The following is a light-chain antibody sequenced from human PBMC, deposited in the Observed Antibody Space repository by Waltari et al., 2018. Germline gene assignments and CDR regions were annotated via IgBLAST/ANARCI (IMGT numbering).Light chain of an antibody. V-gene: IGLV3-19*01. J-gene: IGLJ1*01. CDR3: NSRDSTGNHFYV. CDR1: SLRSYY. Sequence: SSELTQDPAVSVALGQTVRITCQGDSLRSYYASWYQQKPGQAPVVVIYGKNHRPPGIPDRFSGSRSGNTASLSITGAQAEDEADYYCNSRDSTGNHFYVFGTGTKVTVL. CDR2: GKN.